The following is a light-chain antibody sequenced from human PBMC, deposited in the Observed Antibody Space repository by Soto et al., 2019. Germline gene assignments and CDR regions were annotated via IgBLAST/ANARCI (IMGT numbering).Light chain of an antibody. Sequence: VMTQSPATLSVSPGERATLSCWASETFATNLAWYQQKPGQAPRLLISGASTRAAGISDRFRGSESGTEFTLTISSLQSEDSAIYYCQQYFKWPPMTFGPGTKVEI. CDR3: QQYFKWPPMT. J-gene: IGKJ1*01. V-gene: IGKV3D-15*01. CDR1: ETFATN. CDR2: GAS.